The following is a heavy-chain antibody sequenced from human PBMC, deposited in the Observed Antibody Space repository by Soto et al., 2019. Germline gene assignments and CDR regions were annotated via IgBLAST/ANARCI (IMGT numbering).Heavy chain of an antibody. Sequence: EVQLVESGGGLVQPGRSLRLSCAASGFTFDDYAMHWVRQAPGKGLEWVSGISWNSGSIGYADSVKGRFSISRDNAKNSLYLQMNSLSAEDTALYYCAPGCGDGYIPYWGQGTLVSVSS. CDR1: GFTFDDYA. V-gene: IGHV3-9*01. J-gene: IGHJ4*02. CDR2: ISWNSGSI. CDR3: APGCGDGYIPY. D-gene: IGHD5-12*01.